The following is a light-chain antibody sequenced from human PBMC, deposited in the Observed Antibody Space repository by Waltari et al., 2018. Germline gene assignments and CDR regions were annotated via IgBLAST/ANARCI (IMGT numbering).Light chain of an antibody. CDR1: SSDVGCYNL. J-gene: IGLJ3*02. V-gene: IGLV2-23*01. Sequence: HSALTQPASVSGSPGQSITISCTGTSSDVGCYNLVSWYQQHPDKAPKLMIYEDSKRPSGVSNRFSGSKSGNTASLTISGLQAEDEADYYCCSYAGGSTLVFGGGTKLTVL. CDR3: CSYAGGSTLV. CDR2: EDS.